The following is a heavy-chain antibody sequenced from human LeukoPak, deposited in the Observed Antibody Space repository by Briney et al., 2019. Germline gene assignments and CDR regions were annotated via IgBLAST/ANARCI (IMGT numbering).Heavy chain of an antibody. Sequence: GGSLRLSCAASGFIFSSYSMNWVRQAPGKGLEWVSSITSSSAYIYYTDSVKGRFTISRDNAKNSLYLQMNSLRAEDTAVYFCAKDDSSGLITLGTFQHWGQGTLVTVSS. CDR2: ITSSSAYI. V-gene: IGHV3-21*01. J-gene: IGHJ1*01. CDR3: AKDDSSGLITLGTFQH. D-gene: IGHD6-19*01. CDR1: GFIFSSYS.